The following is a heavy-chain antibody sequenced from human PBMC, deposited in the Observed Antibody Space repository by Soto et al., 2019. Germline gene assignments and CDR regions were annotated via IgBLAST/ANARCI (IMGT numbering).Heavy chain of an antibody. V-gene: IGHV3-74*01. CDR3: ARAFCSGGNCYTHYFDP. CDR1: GLTFNRYW. J-gene: IGHJ5*02. D-gene: IGHD2-15*01. CDR2: INTDGSNT. Sequence: GGSLRLSCAASGLTFNRYWMHWVRHAPGKGLVWVSHINTDGSNTNYADSVKGRFTISRDNAKSTLFLQMNSLRDEDTAVYYCARAFCSGGNCYTHYFDPWGQGTPVTVSS.